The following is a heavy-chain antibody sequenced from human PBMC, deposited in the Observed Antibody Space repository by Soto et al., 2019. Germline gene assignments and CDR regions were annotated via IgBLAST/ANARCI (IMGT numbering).Heavy chain of an antibody. CDR2: ISYGGST. D-gene: IGHD3-16*02. CDR3: ARHAAYYDYVWGSYRSYYYYGMDV. Sequence: PSETLSLTCAVYGGSFSGYYWSWIRQPPGKGMEWIGYISYGGSTNYNPSLKSRVAISVDTSKNQFSLKLSSVTAADTAVYYCARHAAYYDYVWGSYRSYYYYGMDVWGQGTTVTV. CDR1: GGSFSGYY. V-gene: IGHV4-59*08. J-gene: IGHJ6*02.